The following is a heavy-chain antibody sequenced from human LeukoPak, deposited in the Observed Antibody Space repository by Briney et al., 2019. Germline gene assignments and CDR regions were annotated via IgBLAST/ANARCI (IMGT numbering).Heavy chain of an antibody. CDR3: ARQFYESRSPHAKYFQQ. Sequence: SETLSLTCSVSGGSISSSSYYWGWIRQAPGRGLEWIANIYYSGSTYYSPSLKSRVTISVDTSKNQFSLKLNSVTAADTAVYYCARQFYESRSPHAKYFQQWGQGTLVTVSS. CDR2: IYYSGST. V-gene: IGHV4-39*01. CDR1: GGSISSSSYY. D-gene: IGHD3-22*01. J-gene: IGHJ1*01.